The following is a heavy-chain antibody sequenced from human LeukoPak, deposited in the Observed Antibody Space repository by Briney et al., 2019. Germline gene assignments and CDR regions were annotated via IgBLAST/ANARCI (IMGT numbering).Heavy chain of an antibody. CDR3: ARGRGDSRGTSFDS. D-gene: IGHD3-22*01. V-gene: IGHV4-59*01. J-gene: IGHJ4*02. CDR1: GDSISIYY. Sequence: SETLSLTCTVSGDSISIYYWSWIRQPPGKGLEWIGYIYYTGSTTYNPSLKSRLTISIDTSKNQFSLNLISLTAADTAVYYCARGRGDSRGTSFDSWGQGTPVTVSS. CDR2: IYYTGST.